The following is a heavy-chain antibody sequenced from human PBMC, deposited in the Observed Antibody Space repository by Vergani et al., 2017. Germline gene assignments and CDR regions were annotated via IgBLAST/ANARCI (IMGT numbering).Heavy chain of an antibody. CDR1: GGSISSSSYY. D-gene: IGHD1-26*01. J-gene: IGHJ5*02. CDR2: IYYSGST. CDR3: AREIKGSGSTGGWFDP. V-gene: IGHV4-39*07. Sequence: QLQLQESGPGLVKPSETLSLTCTVSGGSISSSSYYWGWIRQPPGKGLEWIGSIYYSGSTYYNPSLKSRVTISVDTSKNQFSLKLSSVTAADTAVYYCAREIKGSGSTGGWFDPWGQGTLVTVSS.